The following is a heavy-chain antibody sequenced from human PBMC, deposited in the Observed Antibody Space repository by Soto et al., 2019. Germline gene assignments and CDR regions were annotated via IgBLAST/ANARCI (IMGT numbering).Heavy chain of an antibody. D-gene: IGHD3-10*01. CDR1: GGTYSSYA. V-gene: IGHV1-69*13. CDR3: AWGSGSYYAPYYYYGMDV. Sequence: SVKVSCKASGGTYSSYAISWVRQAPGQGLEWMGGILPIFGTANYAQKFQGRVTITADESTSTAYMELSSLRSEDTAVDYCAWGSGSYYAPYYYYGMDVWGQGTTVTVSS. CDR2: ILPIFGTA. J-gene: IGHJ6*02.